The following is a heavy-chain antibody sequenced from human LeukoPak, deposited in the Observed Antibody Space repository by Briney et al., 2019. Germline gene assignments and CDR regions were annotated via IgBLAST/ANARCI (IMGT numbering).Heavy chain of an antibody. CDR3: ARDGRYWQWELLMFGWFDP. CDR2: ISAYNGNT. CDR1: GYTFTSYG. D-gene: IGHD1-26*01. Sequence: GASVKVSCKASGYTFTSYGISGVRQAPGQGLEWMGWISAYNGNTNYAQKLQGRVTMTTDTSTSTAYMELRSLRSDDTAVYYCARDGRYWQWELLMFGWFDPWGQGTLVTVSS. J-gene: IGHJ5*02. V-gene: IGHV1-18*01.